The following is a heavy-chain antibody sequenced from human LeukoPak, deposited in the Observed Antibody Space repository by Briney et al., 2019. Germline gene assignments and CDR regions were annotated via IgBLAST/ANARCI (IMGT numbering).Heavy chain of an antibody. D-gene: IGHD3-3*01. V-gene: IGHV3-30*18. Sequence: GGSLRLSCAASGFTFSSYGMHWVRQAPGKGLEWVAVISYDGSNKYYADSVKGRFTISRDNSKNTLYLQMNSLRAEDTAVYYCAKGLDFWSGYYTWGQGTLVTVSS. CDR1: GFTFSSYG. CDR2: ISYDGSNK. CDR3: AKGLDFWSGYYT. J-gene: IGHJ5*02.